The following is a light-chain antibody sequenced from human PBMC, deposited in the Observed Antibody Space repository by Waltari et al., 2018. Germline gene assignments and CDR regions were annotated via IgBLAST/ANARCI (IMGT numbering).Light chain of an antibody. CDR3: SSQTLDGLIL. V-gene: IGLV2-14*03. CDR1: GSAVGASDY. J-gene: IGLJ2*01. Sequence: QSALTQPASVSGSPGQSITIPCSGIGSAVGASDYVSCHQHHPGKAPQVIIYDVTNRPAGVSDRFSASKSANTASLTISRLQPEDEADYYCSSQTLDGLILFGGGTRLTVL. CDR2: DVT.